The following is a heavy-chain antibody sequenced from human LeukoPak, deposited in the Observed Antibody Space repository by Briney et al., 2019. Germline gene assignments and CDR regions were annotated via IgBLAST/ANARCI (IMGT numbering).Heavy chain of an antibody. CDR3: ARDLELSAVYYFDS. Sequence: PRGSLRLSCEASAFTFSIFPMHWGRQAPGKGLEWVALISSGSETYYADSVKGRFTISRDNSKNMIYLQMNSLGADDTAVYYCARDLELSAVYYFDSWGQGTLVIVSS. D-gene: IGHD3-3*01. J-gene: IGHJ4*02. CDR1: AFTFSIFP. V-gene: IGHV3-30*04. CDR2: ISSGSET.